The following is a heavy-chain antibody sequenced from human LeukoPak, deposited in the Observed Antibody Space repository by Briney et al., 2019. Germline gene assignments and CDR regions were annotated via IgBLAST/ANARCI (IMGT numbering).Heavy chain of an antibody. Sequence: SETLSLTCTVSGGFISSGGYYWSWIRQPPGKGLEWIGYIYHSGSTYYNPSLKSRVTISVDRSKNQFSLKLSSVTAADTAVYYCARDVRFYDSTGYVYFDYWGQGSLVTVSS. CDR3: ARDVRFYDSTGYVYFDY. V-gene: IGHV4-30-2*01. CDR2: IYHSGST. CDR1: GGFISSGGYY. D-gene: IGHD3-22*01. J-gene: IGHJ4*02.